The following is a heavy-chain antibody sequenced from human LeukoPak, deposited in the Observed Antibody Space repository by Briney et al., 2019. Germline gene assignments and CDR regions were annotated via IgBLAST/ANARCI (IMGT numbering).Heavy chain of an antibody. D-gene: IGHD3-10*01. V-gene: IGHV4-4*02. CDR3: ARRGYSYGNNWFDP. J-gene: IGHJ5*02. CDR1: GGSISSSNW. CDR2: IYHSGRS. Sequence: SSETLSLTCAVSGGSISSSNWWSWVRQPPGKGLEGIGEIYHSGRSNYSPSLKRRVNISLDKSKNQFSLKLNSVTAADTAVYYCARRGYSYGNNWFDPWGQGTLVTVSS.